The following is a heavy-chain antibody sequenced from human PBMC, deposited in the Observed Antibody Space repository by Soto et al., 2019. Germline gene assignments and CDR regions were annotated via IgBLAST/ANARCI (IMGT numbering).Heavy chain of an antibody. CDR1: GFSLSTSGVG. CDR3: AHRNSRIQLWSYDY. J-gene: IGHJ4*02. CDR2: IYWYDYK. Sequence: XGSTLVNPRQTLTLPCTFCGFSLSTSGVGVGWIRQPPGKALEWLALIYWYDYKRYSPSLKSRLTITKDTSKNQVVLTMTNMYPVDTATYYCAHRNSRIQLWSYDYWGQGTLVTVSS. V-gene: IGHV2-5*01. D-gene: IGHD5-18*01.